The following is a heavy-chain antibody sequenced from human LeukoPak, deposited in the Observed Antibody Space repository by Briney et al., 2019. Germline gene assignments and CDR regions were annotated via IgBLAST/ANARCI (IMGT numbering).Heavy chain of an antibody. V-gene: IGHV3-23*01. Sequence: GGSLRLSCAASGFTFSSYEMNWVRQAPGKGLEWVSYISSSGGSTYYADSVKGRFAISRDNSKNTLYLQMNSLRAEDTAVYYCAKVTYGSGTYGAFDYWGQGTLVTVSS. CDR2: ISSSGGST. CDR3: AKVTYGSGTYGAFDY. CDR1: GFTFSSYE. J-gene: IGHJ4*02. D-gene: IGHD3-10*01.